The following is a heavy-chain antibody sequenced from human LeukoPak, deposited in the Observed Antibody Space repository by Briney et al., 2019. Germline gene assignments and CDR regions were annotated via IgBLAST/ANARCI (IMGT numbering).Heavy chain of an antibody. CDR3: ARDSNYYDSTDYLDH. V-gene: IGHV1-2*07. CDR2: INPNNGDT. Sequence: ASVKVSCKASGYTFSGYYIHWIRQAPGQGLEWMGWINPNNGDTKYAHTFHGRVTMTRDTSIRTAYMELSGLRYDDTALYYCARDSNYYDSTDYLDHWDQGSQIIVSS. CDR1: GYTFSGYY. J-gene: IGHJ4*02. D-gene: IGHD3-9*01.